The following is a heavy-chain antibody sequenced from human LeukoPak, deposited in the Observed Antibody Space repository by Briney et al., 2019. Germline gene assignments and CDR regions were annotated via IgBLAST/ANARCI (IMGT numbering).Heavy chain of an antibody. D-gene: IGHD5-24*01. CDR2: IKEDGSQK. V-gene: IGHV3-7*05. CDR1: GFTFSGHW. Sequence: GGSLRLSCAASGFTFSGHWMSWVRQAPGKGLEWVADIKEDGSQKYYVDSVKGRFTISRDNAQNSLHLQMNSLRAEDTAVYYCARHGNYNFDSWGQGTLVTVSS. J-gene: IGHJ4*02. CDR3: ARHGNYNFDS.